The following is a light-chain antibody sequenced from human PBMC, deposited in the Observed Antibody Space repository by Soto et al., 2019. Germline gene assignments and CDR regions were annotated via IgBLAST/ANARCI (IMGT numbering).Light chain of an antibody. CDR1: QSVSSSY. CDR3: QQYGSSPLYT. CDR2: GAS. V-gene: IGKV3-20*01. Sequence: EIVLKQSPGTLSLSPGERATLSCRASQSVSSSYLAWYQQKPGQAPRLLLYGASSRATGIPDRFSGSGSGTDFTITISRLEPEDFAVYYCQQYGSSPLYTFGQGTKLEIK. J-gene: IGKJ2*01.